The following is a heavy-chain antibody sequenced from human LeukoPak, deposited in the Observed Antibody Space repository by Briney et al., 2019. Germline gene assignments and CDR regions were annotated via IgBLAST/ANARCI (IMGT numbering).Heavy chain of an antibody. CDR2: IYYSGST. Sequence: KPSETLSLTCTVSGGSISSYYWSWIRQPPGKGLEWIGYIYYSGSTNYNPSLKSRVTISVDTSKNQFSLKLSSVTAANTAVYYCATSYGVTHPHYFDYWGQGTLVTVSS. CDR3: ATSYGVTHPHYFDY. J-gene: IGHJ4*02. V-gene: IGHV4-59*08. CDR1: GGSISSYY. D-gene: IGHD4-17*01.